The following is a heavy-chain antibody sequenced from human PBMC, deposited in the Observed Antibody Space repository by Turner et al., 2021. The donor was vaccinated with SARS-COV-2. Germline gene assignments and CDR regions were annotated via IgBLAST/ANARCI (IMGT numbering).Heavy chain of an antibody. Sequence: QVQLQESGPGLVKPSQTLSLTCTVSGGSISSGGYYWSWIRQPAGKGLEWIGRIYTSGSTNYNPSLKSRVTMSVDTSKNQFSLKLSSVTAADTAVYYCARDRLITMVWGVTYYYYGMDVWGQGTTVTVSS. CDR3: ARDRLITMVWGVTYYYYGMDV. CDR2: IYTSGST. J-gene: IGHJ6*02. D-gene: IGHD3-10*01. V-gene: IGHV4-61*02. CDR1: GGSISSGGYY.